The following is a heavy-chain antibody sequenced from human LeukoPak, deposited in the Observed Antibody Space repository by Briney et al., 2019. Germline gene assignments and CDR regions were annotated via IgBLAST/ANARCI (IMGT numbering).Heavy chain of an antibody. D-gene: IGHD6-13*01. Sequence: GESLKISCEDSGHSFTSYWIGWVRQMPGKGLEWMGIIYPGDSDTSYSPSFQGQVTISADKSISTAYLQWSSLKASDTAMYYCARAKAYSSSRYYFDYWGQGTLVTVSS. V-gene: IGHV5-51*01. CDR3: ARAKAYSSSRYYFDY. CDR1: GHSFTSYW. J-gene: IGHJ4*02. CDR2: IYPGDSDT.